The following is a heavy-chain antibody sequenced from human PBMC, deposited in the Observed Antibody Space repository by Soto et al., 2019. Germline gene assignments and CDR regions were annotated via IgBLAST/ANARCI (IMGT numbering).Heavy chain of an antibody. CDR1: GYTFTIYG. Sequence: QVQLVQSGAAVKKPGASVKVSCKASGYTFTIYGISWVRQAPGQGLEWMGWISGYNGNTDYAQNLQNRDTLTTDASTSSVYMELRSRRYDDTAVYYGARVDYYDSSGYYGYWGQGTLITVSS. CDR2: ISGYNGNT. J-gene: IGHJ4*02. D-gene: IGHD3-22*01. V-gene: IGHV1-18*04. CDR3: ARVDYYDSSGYYGY.